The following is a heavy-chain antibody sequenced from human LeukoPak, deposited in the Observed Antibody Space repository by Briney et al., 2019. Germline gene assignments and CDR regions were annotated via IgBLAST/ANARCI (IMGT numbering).Heavy chain of an antibody. D-gene: IGHD6-19*01. CDR1: GFTSSSYW. CDR3: AKDSGIAVAGTLRAFDI. Sequence: GGSLRLSCAASGFTSSSYWMSWVRQAPGKGLEWVANIKQDGSEKYYVDSVKGRFTISRDNAKNSLYLQMNSLRAEDTAVYYCAKDSGIAVAGTLRAFDIWGQGTMVTVSS. J-gene: IGHJ3*02. CDR2: IKQDGSEK. V-gene: IGHV3-7*01.